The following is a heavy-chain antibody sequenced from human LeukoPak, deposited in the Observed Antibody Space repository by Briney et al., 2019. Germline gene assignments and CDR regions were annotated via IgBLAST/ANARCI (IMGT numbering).Heavy chain of an antibody. J-gene: IGHJ5*02. CDR2: ISGSGGSA. D-gene: IGHD4-17*01. CDR1: GFTFSTYA. Sequence: GGSLRLSCTASGFTFSTYAMSWVRQAPGKGLEWVSVISGSGGSAYYADSVKGRFTISRDNSKNTLYLQMNSLRAEDTAVYYCARGQATTVTYNWFDPWGQGTLVTVSS. V-gene: IGHV3-23*01. CDR3: ARGQATTVTYNWFDP.